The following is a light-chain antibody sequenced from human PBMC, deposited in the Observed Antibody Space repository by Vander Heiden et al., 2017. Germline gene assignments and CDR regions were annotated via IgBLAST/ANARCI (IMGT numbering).Light chain of an antibody. CDR3: QSFDSSLNGWV. V-gene: IGLV1-40*01. J-gene: IGLJ3*02. CDR1: NYHIGTTYA. Sequence: QSVLTQPLSVSGAPGQRVTISCTGSNYHIGTTYASHCSQQLPRTSPKLIYGDNSRPTGVPDRFSASKSGTSAALAITELQAGDEGDYCCQSFDSSLNGWVFGGGTKLTIL. CDR2: GDN.